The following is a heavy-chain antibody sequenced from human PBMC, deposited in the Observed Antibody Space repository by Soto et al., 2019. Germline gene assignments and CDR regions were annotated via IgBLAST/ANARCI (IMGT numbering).Heavy chain of an antibody. CDR3: ARVRSITIFGVAHHFDY. D-gene: IGHD3-3*01. V-gene: IGHV4-34*01. Sequence: SETLSLTCAVYGGSFSGYYWSWIRQPPGKGLEWIGEINHSGSTNYNPSLKSRVTISVDTSKNQSSLKLSSVTAADTAVYYCARVRSITIFGVAHHFDYWGQGTLVTVSS. CDR1: GGSFSGYY. CDR2: INHSGST. J-gene: IGHJ4*02.